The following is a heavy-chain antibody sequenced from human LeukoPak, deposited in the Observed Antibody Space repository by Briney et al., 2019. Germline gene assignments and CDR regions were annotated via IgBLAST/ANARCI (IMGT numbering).Heavy chain of an antibody. CDR2: ISTDGSST. Sequence: GGSLRLSCAASGFTFSNHWMHWVRQAPGKGLVWVSRISTDGSSTNYADSVKGRFTISRDNAKNTLYLQMNSLRAEDTAVYYCARGFSVGARVWGQGTLVTVSS. CDR1: GFTFSNHW. J-gene: IGHJ4*02. CDR3: ARGFSVGARV. D-gene: IGHD1-26*01. V-gene: IGHV3-74*01.